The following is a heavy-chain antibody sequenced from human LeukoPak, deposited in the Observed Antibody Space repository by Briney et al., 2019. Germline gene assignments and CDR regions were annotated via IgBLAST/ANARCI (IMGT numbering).Heavy chain of an antibody. D-gene: IGHD1-1*01. CDR3: ARGTVQMGMGERYFDN. V-gene: IGHV4-59*01. CDR1: GVSISTYY. J-gene: IGHJ4*02. Sequence: SETLSLTCTVSGVSISTYYWSWIRQPPGKGLEWIGDIYYSGSTNYNPSLKSRITISVDTSRNQFSLSLSSVTAADTAVYYCARGTVQMGMGERYFDNWGQGTLVTVS. CDR2: IYYSGST.